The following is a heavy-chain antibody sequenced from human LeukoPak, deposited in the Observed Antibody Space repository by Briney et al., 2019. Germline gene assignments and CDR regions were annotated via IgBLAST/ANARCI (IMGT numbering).Heavy chain of an antibody. Sequence: GRPLRLSCVVSGFNSEDHAMHWVRHAPGKGLEWVSGIYWGSSGTGYADSVKGRFTVSRDSAKNSLYPQMNSLRPEDTALYYCVKDMNPGGADVWGQGTTVTVSS. V-gene: IGHV3-9*02. J-gene: IGHJ6*02. D-gene: IGHD3-10*01. CDR3: VKDMNPGGADV. CDR1: GFNSEDHA. CDR2: IYWGSSGT.